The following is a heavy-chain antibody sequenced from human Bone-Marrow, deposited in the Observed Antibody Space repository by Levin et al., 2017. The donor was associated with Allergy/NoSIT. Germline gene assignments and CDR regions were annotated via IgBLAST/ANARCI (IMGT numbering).Heavy chain of an antibody. D-gene: IGHD2/OR15-2a*01. CDR2: IIPIPGLT. V-gene: IGHV1-69*02. Sequence: SVKVSCKASGDTFSRYTLSWVRQAPGQGLEWMERIIPIPGLTNYAQRFQGRVTITADKSTNTAYMELSSLRSDDTAVYYCARRPFAQFYFDFWGQGTLVTVSS. J-gene: IGHJ4*02. CDR3: ARRPFAQFYFDF. CDR1: GDTFSRYT.